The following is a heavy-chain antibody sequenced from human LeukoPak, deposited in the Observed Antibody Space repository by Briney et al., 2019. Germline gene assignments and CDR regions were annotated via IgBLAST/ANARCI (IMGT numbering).Heavy chain of an antibody. CDR3: QVVITSIGY. D-gene: IGHD3-22*01. CDR2: INHSGST. Sequence: SETLSLTCAVYGGSFSGYYWSWIRQPPGKGLEWIGEINHSGSTNYNPSLKSRVTISVDTSKNQFSLKLSSVTAADTAVYYCQVVITSIGYWGQGTLVTVSS. V-gene: IGHV4-34*01. J-gene: IGHJ4*02. CDR1: GGSFSGYY.